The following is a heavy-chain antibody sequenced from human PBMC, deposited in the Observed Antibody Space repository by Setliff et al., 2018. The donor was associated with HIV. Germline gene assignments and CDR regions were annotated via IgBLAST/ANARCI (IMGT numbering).Heavy chain of an antibody. D-gene: IGHD3-16*01. V-gene: IGHV3-53*01. CDR3: AKGVKWLDP. CDR2: VHNTDT. Sequence: GSLRLSCVASKFSVSDSYMGWVRQAPGKGLEWVSFVHNTDTYYANSVKGRFTISRDNSKNVMHLRMNGLRPEDTAVYYCAKGVKWLDPWGQGTLVTVSS. J-gene: IGHJ5*02. CDR1: KFSVSDSY.